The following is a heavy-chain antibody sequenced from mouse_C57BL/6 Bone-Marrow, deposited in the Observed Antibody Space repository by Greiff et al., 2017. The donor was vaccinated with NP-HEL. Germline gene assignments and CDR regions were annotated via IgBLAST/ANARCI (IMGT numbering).Heavy chain of an antibody. Sequence: QVQLKQSGAELVRPGASVTLSCKASGYTFTDYEMHWVKQTPVHGLEWIGAIDPETGGTAYNQKFKGKAILTADKSSSTAYMELRSLTSEDSAVYYCTREWIVGDYAMDYWGQGTSVTVSS. V-gene: IGHV1-15*01. J-gene: IGHJ4*01. CDR3: TREWIVGDYAMDY. CDR1: GYTFTDYE. D-gene: IGHD1-1*01. CDR2: IDPETGGT.